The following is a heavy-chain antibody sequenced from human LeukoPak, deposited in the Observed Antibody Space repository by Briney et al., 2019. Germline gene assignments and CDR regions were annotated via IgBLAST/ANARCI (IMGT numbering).Heavy chain of an antibody. Sequence: GGSLRLSCSASGFPFSIYSMNWVRRAPWKGPEWISYITSSSSTLYYADSVNGRFTISRDNAKNSLYLQMSGLRVEDTAVYYCARDSASPPVTFDYWGLGTLVTVSS. D-gene: IGHD4-17*01. CDR1: GFPFSIYS. V-gene: IGHV3-48*04. CDR2: ITSSSSTL. J-gene: IGHJ4*02. CDR3: ARDSASPPVTFDY.